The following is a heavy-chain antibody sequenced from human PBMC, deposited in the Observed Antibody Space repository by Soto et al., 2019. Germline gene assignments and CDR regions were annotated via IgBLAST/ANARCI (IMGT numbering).Heavy chain of an antibody. CDR3: AKSMTPRD. CDR1: GCTFSSYA. CDR2: IICSWGSX. Sequence: GGSRRLSSAGSGCTFSSYAMSWVRQAPGKGLECVTAIICSWGSXXXXXXXXXXXXXXIYXXKNXXXVXMNSLRAEDTAVYYCAKSMTPRDWGQGX. V-gene: IGHV3-23*01. J-gene: IGHJ4*02.